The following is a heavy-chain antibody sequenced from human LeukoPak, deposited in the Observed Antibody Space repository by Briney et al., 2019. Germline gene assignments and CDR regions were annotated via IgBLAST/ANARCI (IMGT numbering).Heavy chain of an antibody. Sequence: SETLSLTCTVSGGSISSDFWSWIRQPPGKGLEWIGSIYYSGSTYYNPSLKSRVTISVDTSKNQFSLKLSSVTAADTAVYYCARVNYYGSGVEDIWGQGTMVTVSS. J-gene: IGHJ3*02. CDR2: IYYSGST. V-gene: IGHV4-59*12. D-gene: IGHD3-10*01. CDR1: GGSISSDF. CDR3: ARVNYYGSGVEDI.